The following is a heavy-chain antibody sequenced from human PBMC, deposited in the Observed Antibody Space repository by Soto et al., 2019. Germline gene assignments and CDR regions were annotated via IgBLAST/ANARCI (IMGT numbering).Heavy chain of an antibody. CDR2: INHSGST. V-gene: IGHV4-34*01. Sequence: PSETLSLTCAVYGGSFSGYYWSWIRQPPGKGLEWIGEINHSGSTNYNPSLKSRVTISVDTSKNQFSLKLSSVTAADTAVYYCARWWIAARAFDYWGQGTLVTVSS. CDR1: GGSFSGYY. CDR3: ARWWIAARAFDY. D-gene: IGHD6-6*01. J-gene: IGHJ4*02.